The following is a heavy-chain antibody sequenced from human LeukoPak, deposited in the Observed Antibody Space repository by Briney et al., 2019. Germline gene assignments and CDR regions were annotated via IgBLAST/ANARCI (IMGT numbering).Heavy chain of an antibody. V-gene: IGHV3-23*01. J-gene: IGHJ5*02. CDR1: GFIFSSYP. D-gene: IGHD6-25*01. CDR2: ITDSGDST. CDR3: ARAATSGQWVTA. Sequence: PGGSLRLSCAASGFIFSSYPMSWVRQAPGKGLEWVSSITDSGDSTYYADSVRGRFTISRDNSKNTLYLQLNSLRVEDTAVYFCARAATSGQWVTAWGQGTVVTVSS.